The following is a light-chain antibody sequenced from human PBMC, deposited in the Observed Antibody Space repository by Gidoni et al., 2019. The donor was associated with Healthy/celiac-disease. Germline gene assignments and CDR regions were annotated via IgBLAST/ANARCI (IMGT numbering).Light chain of an antibody. Sequence: ELVLTQSPATLSLSPGERATLSCRASPSVSSYLAGYQQKPGQAPRLLIYDASNRATGIPARFSGSGSGTDFTLTISSLEPEDFAVYYCQQRSNWPLFGQGTKLEIK. CDR3: QQRSNWPL. CDR1: PSVSSY. V-gene: IGKV3-11*01. CDR2: DAS. J-gene: IGKJ2*01.